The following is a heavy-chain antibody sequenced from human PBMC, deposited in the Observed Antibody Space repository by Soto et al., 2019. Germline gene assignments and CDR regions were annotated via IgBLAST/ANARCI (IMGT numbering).Heavy chain of an antibody. J-gene: IGHJ4*02. D-gene: IGHD3-10*01. CDR3: ARGGWTTYYSPFFDY. CDR2: IYWDDDK. Sequence: QITLKESGPTLVRPTQTLTLTCTFSGFSLSSSGVGVGWIRQPPGKALEWLALIYWDDDKRYSPSLKRRLTITKDTSNTQVVLTLTKLDTVDTATYYCARGGWTTYYSPFFDYWGQGTLVTVSS. V-gene: IGHV2-5*02. CDR1: GFSLSSSGVG.